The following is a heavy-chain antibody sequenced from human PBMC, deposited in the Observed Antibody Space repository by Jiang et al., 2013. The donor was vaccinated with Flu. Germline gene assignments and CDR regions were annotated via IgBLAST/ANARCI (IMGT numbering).Heavy chain of an antibody. D-gene: IGHD4/OR15-4a*01. V-gene: IGHV4-59*01. J-gene: IGHJ4*02. CDR3: ARLTIGPQFIAD. CDR2: FYYAGST. Sequence: SQTLSLTCTVSGGSMSGFYWTWIRQPPGKGLEYIGYFYYAGSTNYSPSLKSRVTISGDTSKNQFSLSLRSVSAADTAVYFCARLTIGPQFIADWGQGTLVTVSS. CDR1: GGSMSGFY.